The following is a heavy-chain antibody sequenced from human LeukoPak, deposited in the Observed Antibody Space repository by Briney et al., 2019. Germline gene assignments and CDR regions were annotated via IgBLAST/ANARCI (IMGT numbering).Heavy chain of an antibody. V-gene: IGHV3-30*03. D-gene: IGHD5-18*01. CDR1: GFTFSSYG. CDR3: ARGEYSHGYEGAFDI. Sequence: GGSLRLSCAASGFTFSSYGMHWVRQAPGRGLEWVAVISYDGSNKYYADSVKGRFTISRDNSKNTLYLQMNSLRAEDTAVYYCARGEYSHGYEGAFDIWGQGTMVTVSS. J-gene: IGHJ3*02. CDR2: ISYDGSNK.